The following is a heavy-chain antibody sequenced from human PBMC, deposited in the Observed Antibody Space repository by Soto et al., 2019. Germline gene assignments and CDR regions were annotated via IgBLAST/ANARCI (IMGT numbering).Heavy chain of an antibody. V-gene: IGHV3-30*18. CDR3: AKDHWNSGDFDY. Sequence: GGSLRLSCAASGFTFSSYGMHWVRQAPGKGLEWVPVISYDGSNKYYADSVKGRFTISRDNSKNTLYLQMNSLRAEDTAVYYCAKDHWNSGDFDYWGQGTLVTVSS. D-gene: IGHD1-7*01. J-gene: IGHJ4*02. CDR1: GFTFSSYG. CDR2: ISYDGSNK.